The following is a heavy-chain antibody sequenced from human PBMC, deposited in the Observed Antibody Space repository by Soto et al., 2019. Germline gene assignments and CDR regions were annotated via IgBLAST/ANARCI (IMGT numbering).Heavy chain of an antibody. CDR3: ARLGYSGSTTCKYYFYYYGMDV. V-gene: IGHV3-48*02. Sequence: SLGLSCAASGFSFSSYAMNWVRQAPGKGLEWVSFISGRGTTIYYADSVKGRFTVSRDNVKNSLYLQVNSLRDEDTAVYYCARLGYSGSTTCKYYFYYYGMDVWGHGTTVTVYS. D-gene: IGHD2-2*01. J-gene: IGHJ6*02. CDR2: ISGRGTTI. CDR1: GFSFSSYA.